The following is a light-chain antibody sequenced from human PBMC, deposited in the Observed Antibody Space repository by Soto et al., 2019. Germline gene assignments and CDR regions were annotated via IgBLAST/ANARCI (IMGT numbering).Light chain of an antibody. CDR3: QQNNNWPWT. CDR1: QSVASN. Sequence: EIVMTQSPATLSVSPGERATLSCRASQSVASNLAWYQQKPGQAPRLLIYGASTRATGIPARFSGSGSGTEFPPTISSLHYVYFVFYSWQQNNNWPWTFGQGTKVDIK. V-gene: IGKV3-15*01. J-gene: IGKJ1*01. CDR2: GAS.